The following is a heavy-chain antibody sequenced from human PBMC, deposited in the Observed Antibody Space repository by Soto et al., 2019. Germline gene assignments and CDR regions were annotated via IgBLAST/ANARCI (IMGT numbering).Heavy chain of an antibody. Sequence: ASVKVSCKSSGYTFTSYYMHWVRQAPGQGLEWMGIINPSGGSTDYAQKFQGRVTMTRDTSTSTVYMELSSLRSEDTAVYYCARSIPLDGYPYWGQGTLVTVSS. CDR1: GYTFTSYY. D-gene: IGHD5-18*01. V-gene: IGHV1-46*03. CDR2: INPSGGST. J-gene: IGHJ4*02. CDR3: ARSIPLDGYPY.